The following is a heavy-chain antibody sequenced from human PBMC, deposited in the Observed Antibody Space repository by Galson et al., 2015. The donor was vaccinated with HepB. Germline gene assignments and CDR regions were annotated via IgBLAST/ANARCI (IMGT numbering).Heavy chain of an antibody. J-gene: IGHJ6*03. V-gene: IGHV3-21*01. CDR2: ISSNGDYI. CDR1: GFTFSSYS. CDR3: SRSVDFYYYMDV. D-gene: IGHD2-15*01. Sequence: SLRLSCAASGFTFSSYSMNWVRQAPGKGLECVSSISSNGDYIYSADSVKGRFTISRDNARNSLYLQMTSLSAEDTAVYYCSRSVDFYYYMDVWGKGTTVTVSS.